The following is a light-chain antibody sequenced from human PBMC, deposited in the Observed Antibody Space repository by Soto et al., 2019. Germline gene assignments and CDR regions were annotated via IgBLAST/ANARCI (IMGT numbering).Light chain of an antibody. J-gene: IGKJ1*01. V-gene: IGKV3-15*01. CDR1: QSVGSY. CDR2: GAS. Sequence: EIVLTQSPGTLSLSPGERATLSCRASQSVGSYLAWYQHKPGQAPRLLIHGASTRATGVPAKVSGSGSGTEFTLTISSLQSEDFAVYYCQQHDSWPRTFGQGTKVDIK. CDR3: QQHDSWPRT.